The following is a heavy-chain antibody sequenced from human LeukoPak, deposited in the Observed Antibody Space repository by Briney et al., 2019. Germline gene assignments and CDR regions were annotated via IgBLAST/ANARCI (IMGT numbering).Heavy chain of an antibody. CDR2: ISYDGSNK. V-gene: IGHV3-30*19. CDR3: ASLSSAGSGGFDY. Sequence: GGSLRLSCAASGFTLSSYGMHWVRQAPGKGLEWMAFISYDGSNKYYADSVKGRFTISRDNSKNTLYLQMNSLRAEDTAVYYCASLSSAGSGGFDYWGQGTLVTVSS. J-gene: IGHJ4*02. CDR1: GFTLSSYG. D-gene: IGHD3-22*01.